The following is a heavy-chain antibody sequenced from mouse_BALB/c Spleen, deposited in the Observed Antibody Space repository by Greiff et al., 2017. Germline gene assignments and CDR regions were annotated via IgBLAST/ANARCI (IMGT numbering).Heavy chain of an antibody. D-gene: IGHD1-1*01. CDR2: ISSGSSTI. V-gene: IGHV5-17*02. Sequence: DVMLVESGGGLVQPGGSRKLSCAASGFTFSSFGMHWVRQAPEKGLEWVAYISSGSSTIYYADTVKGRFTISRDNPKNTLFLQMTSLRSEDTAMYYCASPRYYYGSSYYAMDYWGQGTSVTVSS. CDR3: ASPRYYYGSSYYAMDY. CDR1: GFTFSSFG. J-gene: IGHJ4*01.